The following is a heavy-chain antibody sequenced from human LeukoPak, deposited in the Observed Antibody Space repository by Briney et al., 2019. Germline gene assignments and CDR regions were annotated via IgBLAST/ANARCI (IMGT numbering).Heavy chain of an antibody. CDR3: TRDRGSSTLGDY. D-gene: IGHD7-27*01. V-gene: IGHV3-49*04. CDR2: IRSKAFGETA. J-gene: IGHJ4*02. Sequence: GGSLRLSCTVSGFTFGDYTINWVRQAPGKGLEWVGFIRSKAFGETAEYAASVKGRFTISRDDSKSIAYLQMNSLKTEDTAVYYCTRDRGSSTLGDYWGQGTLVTVSS. CDR1: GFTFGDYT.